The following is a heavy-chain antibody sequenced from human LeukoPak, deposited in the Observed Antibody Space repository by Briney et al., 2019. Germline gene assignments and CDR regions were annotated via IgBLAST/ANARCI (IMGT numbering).Heavy chain of an antibody. CDR1: GDSVSSNSAA. J-gene: IGHJ3*02. CDR3: TRDTLRVSGTTLDAFDI. V-gene: IGHV6-1*01. CDR2: TYYRSKWYN. Sequence: SQTLSLTCAISGDSVSSNSAAWNWIRQSPSRGLEWLGRTYYRSKWYNDYAVSVKSRITINPDTSKNQFSLQLNSVTPDDTAVYYCTRDTLRVSGTTLDAFDIWGQGTMVTASS. D-gene: IGHD1-20*01.